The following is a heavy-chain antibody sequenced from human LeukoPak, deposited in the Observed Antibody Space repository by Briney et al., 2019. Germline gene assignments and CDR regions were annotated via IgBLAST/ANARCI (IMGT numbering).Heavy chain of an antibody. D-gene: IGHD3-22*01. Sequence: GGSLRLSCAASGFTFGSYAMSWVRQAPGKGLEWVSSMSATINTHYADSVKGRFTISSDNSKNTLNLQMNSLRPEDTAVYYCAKSGRPFDGRGHYWFDRWGQGTLVTVSS. V-gene: IGHV3-23*01. CDR3: AKSGRPFDGRGHYWFDR. CDR2: MSATINT. CDR1: GFTFGSYA. J-gene: IGHJ5*02.